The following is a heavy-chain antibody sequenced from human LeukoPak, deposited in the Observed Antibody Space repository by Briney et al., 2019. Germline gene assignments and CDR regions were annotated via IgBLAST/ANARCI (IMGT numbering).Heavy chain of an antibody. CDR2: MYHNGST. V-gene: IGHV4-30-2*01. D-gene: IGHD3-9*01. CDR3: ARGGILTGYHSDY. J-gene: IGHJ4*02. Sequence: SETLSLTCTISGGSISSGGYYWSWIRQPPGKGLEWIGYMYHNGSTYYKPSLKSRVIISGDRSKNQFSLKLSSVTAADTAVYYCARGGILTGYHSDYWGQGTLVTGPS. CDR1: GGSISSGGYY.